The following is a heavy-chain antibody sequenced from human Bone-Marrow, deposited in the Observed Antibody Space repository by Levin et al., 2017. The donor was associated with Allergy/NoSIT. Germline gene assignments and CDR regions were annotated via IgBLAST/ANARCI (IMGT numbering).Heavy chain of an antibody. Sequence: SQTLSLTCNVAGFSVTNGYYWGWIRLTPGRGLEFIGSTYLGGTATYNPSLRSRVTVSLDTSKNQVSLKMRSVTAADTAVYYCARSPKFYGDYQADTWGQGTLVTVSS. V-gene: IGHV4-38-2*02. J-gene: IGHJ4*02. CDR1: GFSVTNGYY. CDR2: TYLGGTA. CDR3: ARSPKFYGDYQADT. D-gene: IGHD4-17*01.